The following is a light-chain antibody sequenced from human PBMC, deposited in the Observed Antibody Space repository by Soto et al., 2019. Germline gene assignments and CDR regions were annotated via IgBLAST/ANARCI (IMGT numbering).Light chain of an antibody. J-gene: IGKJ2*01. Sequence: DIVMTQSPLSLPVTPGEPASISCRSSQSLLHSNGFHDLDWYLQKPGRSPQLLIYLSSDRPSGVPDRFSGSGSGTDFTLKISRVEAEDVGVYYCMQALQSPPTFGQGTKLEI. CDR2: LSS. V-gene: IGKV2-28*01. CDR1: QSLLHSNGFHD. CDR3: MQALQSPPT.